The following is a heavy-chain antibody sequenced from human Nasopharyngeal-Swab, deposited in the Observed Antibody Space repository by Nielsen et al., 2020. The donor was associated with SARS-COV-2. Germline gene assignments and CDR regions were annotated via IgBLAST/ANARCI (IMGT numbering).Heavy chain of an antibody. V-gene: IGHV3-30-3*01. CDR2: ISYDGSNK. CDR3: RGSGSPFDY. CDR1: GLTFSSNA. D-gene: IGHD3-10*01. J-gene: IGHJ4*02. Sequence: SLTHFCAASGLTFSSNALNWTRQAPGKGLEWVAVISYDGSNKYYADSVKGRFTISRDNSKNTLYLQMNSLRAEDTAVYYCRGSGSPFDYWGQGTLVTVSS.